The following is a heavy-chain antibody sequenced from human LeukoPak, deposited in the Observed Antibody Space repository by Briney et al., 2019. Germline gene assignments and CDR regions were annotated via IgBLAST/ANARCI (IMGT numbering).Heavy chain of an antibody. Sequence: ASVKVSCKASGYTFINYYVHWVRQTPGQGPEYMGIINPSAGNTNYAQKFQGRITMTRDTSTTTVYMELGSLVSEDTAVYYCARERPSKCYSDYWGQGTLVTVSS. CDR2: INPSAGNT. CDR3: ARERPSKCYSDY. CDR1: GYTFINYY. J-gene: IGHJ4*02. V-gene: IGHV1-46*01.